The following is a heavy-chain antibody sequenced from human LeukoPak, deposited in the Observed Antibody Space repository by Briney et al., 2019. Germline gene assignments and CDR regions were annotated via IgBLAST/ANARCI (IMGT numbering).Heavy chain of an antibody. CDR3: ARAYYDILTGYLYNWFDP. CDR1: GYTFTGYY. D-gene: IGHD3-9*01. CDR2: INPNSGGT. J-gene: IGHJ5*02. V-gene: IGHV1-2*06. Sequence: GASVKVSCTASGYTFTGYYIHWVRQAPGQGLEWMGRINPNSGGTNYAQKFQGTVTMTRDTSINTAYMELSRLTSDDTAVYYCARAYYDILTGYLYNWFDPWGQGTLVTVSS.